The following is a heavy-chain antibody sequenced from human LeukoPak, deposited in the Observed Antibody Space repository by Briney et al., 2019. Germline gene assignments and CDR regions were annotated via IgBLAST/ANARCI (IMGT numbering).Heavy chain of an antibody. CDR1: GGSISTSG. CDR3: ARLGRVAAAGPYYDYYSLDV. Sequence: PSDTLSLTCTVSGGSISTSGWTWIRQPPGKGLEWIGDIYYSGSTSYNPSLKSRITISRDTSTKQVSLKVTSVTAADTGAYYCARLGRVAAAGPYYDYYSLDVWGQGTTVTVSS. CDR2: IYYSGST. V-gene: IGHV4-59*08. J-gene: IGHJ6*02. D-gene: IGHD6-25*01.